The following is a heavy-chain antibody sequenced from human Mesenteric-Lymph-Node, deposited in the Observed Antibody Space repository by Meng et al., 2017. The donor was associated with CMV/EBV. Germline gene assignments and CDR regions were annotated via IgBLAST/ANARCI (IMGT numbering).Heavy chain of an antibody. CDR1: GYTFTSYA. V-gene: IGHV1-3*01. CDR3: AIEGGTSSGLDY. J-gene: IGHJ4*02. Sequence: SCKASGYTFTSYAMHWVRQAPGQRLEWMGWIIAGNGNTKYSQKFQGRVTITRDTSASTAYMELSSLRSEDTAVYYCAIEGGTSSGLDYWGQGTLVTVSS. D-gene: IGHD2-15*01. CDR2: IIAGNGNT.